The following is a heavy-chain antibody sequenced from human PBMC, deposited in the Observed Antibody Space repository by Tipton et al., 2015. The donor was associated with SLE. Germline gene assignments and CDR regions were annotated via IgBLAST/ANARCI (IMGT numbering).Heavy chain of an antibody. CDR3: ARRMVFGGDYFDY. CDR1: GGSISSYY. CDR2: IYYSGST. D-gene: IGHD3-10*02. J-gene: IGHJ4*02. V-gene: IGHV4-59*08. Sequence: LRLSCTVSGGSISSYYWSWIRQPPGKGLEWIGYIYYSGSTNYNPSLKSRVTISVGTSKNQFSLKLSSVTAADTAVYYCARRMVFGGDYFDYWGQGTLVTVSS.